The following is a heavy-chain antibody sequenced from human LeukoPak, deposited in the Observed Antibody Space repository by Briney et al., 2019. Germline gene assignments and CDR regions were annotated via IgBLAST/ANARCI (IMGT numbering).Heavy chain of an antibody. J-gene: IGHJ4*02. D-gene: IGHD2-21*01. CDR2: INHSGST. CDR1: GGSFSGYY. CDR3: ARERGVSHPFDY. Sequence: SETLSLTCSIYGGSFSGYYWSWIRQPPGKGLEWIGEINHSGSTNYNPSFKSRITISGDMPKNQFSLRLSSVTAADTAVYYCARERGVSHPFDYWGQGTLVTVSS. V-gene: IGHV4-34*01.